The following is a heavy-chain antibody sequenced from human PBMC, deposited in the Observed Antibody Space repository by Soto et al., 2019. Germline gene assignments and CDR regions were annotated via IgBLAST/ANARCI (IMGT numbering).Heavy chain of an antibody. CDR3: ARTTGQTTLHWYFAL. Sequence: ASVKVSCKASVGTFSRKAISWVRQAPGQGLEWMGGIIPKFGTANYAQKFQGRVTITADESTSAAYMELSSLRSEDTAVYYCARTTGQTTLHWYFALWGRGTLVTVSS. J-gene: IGHJ2*01. V-gene: IGHV1-69*13. CDR2: IIPKFGTA. CDR1: VGTFSRKA. D-gene: IGHD4-17*01.